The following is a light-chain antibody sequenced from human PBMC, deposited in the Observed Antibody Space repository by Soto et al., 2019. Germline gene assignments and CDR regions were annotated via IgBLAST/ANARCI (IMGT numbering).Light chain of an antibody. CDR2: DVS. V-gene: IGLV2-14*01. J-gene: IGLJ1*01. Sequence: SLLPQPASGYSFAGRWSSISNHGTNSDIGRYNFVSWYQQRPGQAPQLLIFDVSNRPSGISDRFSGSKSGTTASLTISGLQAEDEADYYCNSYTSTSPPYVFGTG. CDR3: NSYTSTSPPYV. CDR1: NSDIGRYNF.